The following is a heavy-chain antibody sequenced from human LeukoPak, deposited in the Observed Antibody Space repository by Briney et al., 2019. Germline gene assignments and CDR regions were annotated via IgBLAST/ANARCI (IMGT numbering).Heavy chain of an antibody. J-gene: IGHJ6*02. V-gene: IGHV1-2*06. CDR3: ASYYYDSSGYYYYYYGMDV. CDR1: GYTFTGYY. D-gene: IGHD3-22*01. Sequence: ASVKVSCKASGYTFTGYYMHWVRKAPGQGLEWMGRINPNSGGTNYAQKFQGRVTMTRDTSISTAYMELSRLRSDDTAVYYCASYYYDSSGYYYYYYGMDVWGQGTTVTVSS. CDR2: INPNSGGT.